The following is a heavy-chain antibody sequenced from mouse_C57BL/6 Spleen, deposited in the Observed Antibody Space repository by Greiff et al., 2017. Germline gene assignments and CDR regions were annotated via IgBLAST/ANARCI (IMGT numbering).Heavy chain of an antibody. CDR2: ISSGGSYT. D-gene: IGHD1-1*01. Sequence: EVMLVESGGDLVKPGGSLKLSCAASGFTFSSYGMSWVRQTPDKRLEWVATISSGGSYTYYPDSVKGRFTISRDNAKNTLYLQMSSLKSEDTAMYYCARSTTVVATRYFDVWGTGTTVTVSS. CDR3: ARSTTVVATRYFDV. CDR1: GFTFSSYG. J-gene: IGHJ1*03. V-gene: IGHV5-6*01.